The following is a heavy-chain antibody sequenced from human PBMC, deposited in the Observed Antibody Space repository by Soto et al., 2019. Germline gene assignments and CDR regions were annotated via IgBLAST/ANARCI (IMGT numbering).Heavy chain of an antibody. V-gene: IGHV3-33*01. CDR3: ARGLAVAGTIYFDY. Sequence: PGGSLRLSCAASGFTFSSYGMHWVRQAPGKGLEWVAVIWYDGSNKYYADSVKGRFTISRDNSKNTLYLQMNSLRAEDTAVYYCARGLAVAGTIYFDYWGQGTLVTVSS. CDR1: GFTFSSYG. CDR2: IWYDGSNK. J-gene: IGHJ4*02. D-gene: IGHD6-19*01.